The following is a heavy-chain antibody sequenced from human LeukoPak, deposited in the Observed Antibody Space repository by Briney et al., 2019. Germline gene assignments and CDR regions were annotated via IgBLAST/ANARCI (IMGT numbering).Heavy chain of an antibody. Sequence: GGSLRLSCAASGLSISGQWMNWVRQAPGQGLEWVASIKHDGSEEHYVDSVKGRFTISRDDGRNSVSLQMNSVRAEDTAVYYCGYTNNFYHWGQGTLVVVSS. V-gene: IGHV3-7*01. CDR2: IKHDGSEE. D-gene: IGHD3-16*02. CDR3: GYTNNFYH. CDR1: GLSISGQW. J-gene: IGHJ4*02.